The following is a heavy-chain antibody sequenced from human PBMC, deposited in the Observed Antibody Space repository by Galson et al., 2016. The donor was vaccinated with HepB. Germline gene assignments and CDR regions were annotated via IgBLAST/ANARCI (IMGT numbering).Heavy chain of an antibody. CDR3: AKERGILTGYLLTD. V-gene: IGHV3-30*18. CDR2: ISYDGNNK. J-gene: IGHJ4*02. CDR1: GFTFSTCG. D-gene: IGHD3-9*01. Sequence: SLRLSCAASGFTFSTCGMHWVRQAPGKGLEWVAIISYDGNNKYYADSVKGRFTISRDNSKNTLDLQMNSLRAEDTAVYYCAKERGILTGYLLTDWGQGTLVTVAS.